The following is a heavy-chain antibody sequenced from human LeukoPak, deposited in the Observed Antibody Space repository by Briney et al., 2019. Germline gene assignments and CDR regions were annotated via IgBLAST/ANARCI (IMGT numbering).Heavy chain of an antibody. V-gene: IGHV4-59*08. D-gene: IGHD5-12*01. J-gene: IGHJ5*02. CDR1: GGSISSYY. CDR2: IYYSGST. Sequence: PSETLSLTCTVSGGSISSYYWSWIRQPPGKGLEWIGYIYYSGSTNYNPSLKSRVTISVDTSKNQFSLKLSSVTAADTAVYYCARHGYSGYDSNWFDPWGQGTLVTVSS. CDR3: ARHGYSGYDSNWFDP.